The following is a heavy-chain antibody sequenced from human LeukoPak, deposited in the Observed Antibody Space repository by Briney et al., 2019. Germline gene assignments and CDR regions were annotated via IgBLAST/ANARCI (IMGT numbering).Heavy chain of an antibody. Sequence: GGSLRLSCAASGFTFSSYSMNWVRQAPGKGLEWVSYISSSSSTIYYADSVKGRFTISRDNAKNSLYLQMNSLRAEDTSVYYCASLYSSGWYPNDDAFDTWGQGTMVTVSS. V-gene: IGHV3-48*01. CDR1: GFTFSSYS. CDR3: ASLYSSGWYPNDDAFDT. J-gene: IGHJ3*02. CDR2: ISSSSSTI. D-gene: IGHD6-19*01.